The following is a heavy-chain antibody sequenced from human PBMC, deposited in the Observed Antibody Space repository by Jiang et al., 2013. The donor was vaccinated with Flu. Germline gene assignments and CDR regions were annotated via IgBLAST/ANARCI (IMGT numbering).Heavy chain of an antibody. CDR1: GGSISSGGYS. D-gene: IGHD2-8*01. CDR3: ASTGVGWYFDL. J-gene: IGHJ2*01. Sequence: GPGLVKPSQTLSLTCAVSGGSISSGGYSWSWIRQPPGKGLEWIGYIYHSGSTYYNPSLKSRVTISVDRSKDQFSLKLSSVTAADTAVYYCASTGVGWYFDLWGRGTLVTV. V-gene: IGHV4-30-2*01. CDR2: IYHSGST.